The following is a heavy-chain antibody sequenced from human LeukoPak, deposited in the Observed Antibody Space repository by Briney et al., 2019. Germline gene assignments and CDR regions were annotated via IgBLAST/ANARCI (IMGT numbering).Heavy chain of an antibody. Sequence: ASVTDSCQASGYTFTSYAMHWVRQAPGQRLEWMGWINAGNGNTKYSQKFQGRVTITRDTSASTAYMELSSLRSEDTAVYYCARVRGSGAAGFDYWGQGTLVTVSS. CDR1: GYTFTSYA. J-gene: IGHJ4*02. CDR3: ARVRGSGAAGFDY. D-gene: IGHD3-10*01. CDR2: INAGNGNT. V-gene: IGHV1-3*01.